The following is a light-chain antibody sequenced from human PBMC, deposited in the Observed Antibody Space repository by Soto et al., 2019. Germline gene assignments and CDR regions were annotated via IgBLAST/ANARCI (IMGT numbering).Light chain of an antibody. J-gene: IGKJ1*01. CDR1: QSLLHSDGYIY. CDR2: LGS. CDR3: MQALQTPWT. V-gene: IGKV2-28*01. Sequence: DIVMTQSPLSLPVTPGEPASISCRSSQSLLHSDGYIYLDWYLQWPGQSPQLLICLGSNRASGVPDRFSGSGSGTHFTLTISRVEAEDFGVYYCMQALQTPWTFGQGTRVEVK.